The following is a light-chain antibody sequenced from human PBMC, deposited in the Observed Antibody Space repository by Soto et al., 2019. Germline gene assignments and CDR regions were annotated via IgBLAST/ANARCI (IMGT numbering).Light chain of an antibody. Sequence: DVVMTQSPLSLPVPPGEPASISCRSSQPLLHSNGFNYLAWYLQRPGQSPQLLIFLVSTRASGVHDRFSGSGSGTDFTLKISRVEAEDVGVYYCMQARQSPRTVGQGTKLEIK. CDR3: MQARQSPRT. CDR2: LVS. CDR1: QPLLHSNGFNY. V-gene: IGKV2-28*01. J-gene: IGKJ2*02.